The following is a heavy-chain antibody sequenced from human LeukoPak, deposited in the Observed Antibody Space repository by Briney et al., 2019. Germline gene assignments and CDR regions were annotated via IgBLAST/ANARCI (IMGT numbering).Heavy chain of an antibody. CDR2: INPNSGGT. Sequence: ASVKVSCKASGYTFTGYYMHWVRQAPGQGLEWMGWINPNSGGTNYAQKFQGRVTMTRDTSISTAYMELSSLRSEDTAVYYCARGVLRWGSEYYYYMDVWGKGTTVTVSS. D-gene: IGHD7-27*01. J-gene: IGHJ6*03. V-gene: IGHV1-2*02. CDR1: GYTFTGYY. CDR3: ARGVLRWGSEYYYYMDV.